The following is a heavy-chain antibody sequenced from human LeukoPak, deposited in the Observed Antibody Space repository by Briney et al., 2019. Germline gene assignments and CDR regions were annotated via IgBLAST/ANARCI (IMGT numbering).Heavy chain of an antibody. CDR2: INSDGRST. V-gene: IGHV3-74*01. CDR3: ARVRYSYDSSGIDY. CDR1: GFTFSSYW. J-gene: IGHJ4*02. D-gene: IGHD3-22*01. Sequence: GGSLRLSCAASGFTFSSYWMHWVRQAPGKGLVWVSRINSDGRSTSYADSVKGRFTISSDNAKNTLYLQMNSLRAEDTAVYYCARVRYSYDSSGIDYWGQGTLVTVSS.